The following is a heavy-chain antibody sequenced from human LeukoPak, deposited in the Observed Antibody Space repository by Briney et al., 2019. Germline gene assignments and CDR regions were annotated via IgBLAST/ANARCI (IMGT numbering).Heavy chain of an antibody. D-gene: IGHD2-2*01. CDR2: ISSSSSTI. Sequence: GGSLRLSCAASGFTFSSYSMNWVRQAPGKGLEWVSYISSSSSTIYYADSVKGRFTISRDNAKNSLYLQMNSLRAEDTAVYYCARGPPGVVVSAATAFDYWGQGTLVTVSP. V-gene: IGHV3-48*01. J-gene: IGHJ4*02. CDR1: GFTFSSYS. CDR3: ARGPPGVVVSAATAFDY.